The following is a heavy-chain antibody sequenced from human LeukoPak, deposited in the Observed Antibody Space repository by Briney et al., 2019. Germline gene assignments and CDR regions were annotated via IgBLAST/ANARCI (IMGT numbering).Heavy chain of an antibody. J-gene: IGHJ4*02. V-gene: IGHV4-59*01. D-gene: IGHD5-24*01. CDR1: GGSISSYY. Sequence: PSETLSLTCTVSGGSISSYYWSWIRQPPGKGLEWIGYIYYSGSTNYNPSLKSRVTISVDTSKNQFSLKLSSVTAADTAVYYCARVIRWKRYYFDYWGQGTLVTVSS. CDR2: IYYSGST. CDR3: ARVIRWKRYYFDY.